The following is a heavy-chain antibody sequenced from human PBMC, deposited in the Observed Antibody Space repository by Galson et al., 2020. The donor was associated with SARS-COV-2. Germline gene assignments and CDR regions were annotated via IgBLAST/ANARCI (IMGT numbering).Heavy chain of an antibody. D-gene: IGHD6-19*01. J-gene: IGHJ4*02. CDR1: GFTFNNYA. CDR3: AKGTLDSGWPFDY. V-gene: IGHV3-23*01. Sequence: GGSLRLSCAASGFTFNNYAMSWVRQAPGKGLEWVSTVSFLGGTTYYADSVKGRFTISRDNSKNTLYLLMNSLRTEDTAVYYCAKGTLDSGWPFDYWGQGTLVTVSS. CDR2: VSFLGGTT.